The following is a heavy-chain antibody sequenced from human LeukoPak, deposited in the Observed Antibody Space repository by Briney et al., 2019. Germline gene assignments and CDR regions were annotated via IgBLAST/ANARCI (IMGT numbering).Heavy chain of an antibody. CDR2: ITWNSDAI. D-gene: IGHD6-19*01. CDR1: GFAFDDYA. CDR3: ATNPPGIAVAGNGNFDN. J-gene: IGHJ4*02. V-gene: IGHV3-9*01. Sequence: GGSLRLSCAASGFAFDDYAMHWVRQAPGKGLEWVSGITWNSDAIGYADSVKGRFTISRDNAKNSLCLQMESLRAEDTAFYYCATNPPGIAVAGNGNFDNWGQGTLVTVSS.